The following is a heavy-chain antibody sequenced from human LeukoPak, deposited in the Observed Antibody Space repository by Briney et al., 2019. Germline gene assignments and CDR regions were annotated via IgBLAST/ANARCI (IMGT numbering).Heavy chain of an antibody. V-gene: IGHV1-46*01. J-gene: IGHJ4*02. Sequence: ASVKVSCKASGYTFTSYYMHWVRQAPGQGLEWMGIINPSVGSTSYAQKFQGRVTMTRDTSTSTVYMELSSLRSEDTAVYYCARGADGYQLLLNYFDYWGQGTLVTVSS. D-gene: IGHD2-2*01. CDR1: GYTFTSYY. CDR3: ARGADGYQLLLNYFDY. CDR2: INPSVGST.